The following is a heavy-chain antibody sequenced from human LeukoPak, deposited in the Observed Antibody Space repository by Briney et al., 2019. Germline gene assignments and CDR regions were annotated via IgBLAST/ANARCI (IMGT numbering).Heavy chain of an antibody. V-gene: IGHV1-2*02. CDR1: GYSFTGYY. J-gene: IGHJ4*02. CDR2: INPNSGGT. CDR3: AGLSGYDPYYFDY. D-gene: IGHD5-12*01. Sequence: ASVKASCKASGYSFTGYYMHWVRQAPGQGLEWMGCINPNSGGTDYAQKFQGGVTMTRDTSISTAYMELSRLTSDGTAVYYCAGLSGYDPYYFDYWGQGTLVAVSS.